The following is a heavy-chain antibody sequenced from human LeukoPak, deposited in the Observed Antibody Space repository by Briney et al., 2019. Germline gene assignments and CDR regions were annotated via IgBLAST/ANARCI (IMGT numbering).Heavy chain of an antibody. CDR1: GDSIRSNSYY. Sequence: PSEALSLTCIVSGDSIRSNSYYWGWIRQPPGKGLEWIGNIYYSGSPYYSPSLKSRVTISVDTSNNQFSLKLSSVTAADTAVYYCARVGRYYGSGSYADFWGQGTLVTVSS. J-gene: IGHJ4*02. D-gene: IGHD3-10*01. CDR3: ARVGRYYGSGSYADF. CDR2: IYYSGSP. V-gene: IGHV4-39*07.